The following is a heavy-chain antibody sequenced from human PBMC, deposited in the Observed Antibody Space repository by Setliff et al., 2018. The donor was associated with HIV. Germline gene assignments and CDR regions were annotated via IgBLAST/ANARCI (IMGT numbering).Heavy chain of an antibody. CDR2: INWSSRNM. D-gene: IGHD2-21*01. V-gene: IGHV3-9*01. J-gene: IGHJ4*02. CDR3: VRDLARVIAH. Sequence: GGSLRLSCAASGFTFDDYAMHWVRQAPGKGLEWVSGINWSSRNMGYADSVKGRFTISRDNAKSFLYLQMDSLTAEDTALYYCVRDLARVIAHWGQGTLVTVSS. CDR1: GFTFDDYA.